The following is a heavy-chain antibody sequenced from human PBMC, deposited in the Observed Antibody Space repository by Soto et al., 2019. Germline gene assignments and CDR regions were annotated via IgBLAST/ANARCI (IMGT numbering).Heavy chain of an antibody. CDR3: ARLVGPTSSENWLDP. CDR1: GYTFLGYG. D-gene: IGHD1-26*01. Sequence: QVKLVQSGPEVKKPGASVKVSCETSGYTFLGYGITWVRQAPGQGLEWMGWVSGYNGHTNYAQKFQGRVTMTRDISTPTAYLGLWYLRSDDPAVYYCARLVGPTSSENWLDPWGQGTLVTVSS. V-gene: IGHV1-18*01. J-gene: IGHJ5*02. CDR2: VSGYNGHT.